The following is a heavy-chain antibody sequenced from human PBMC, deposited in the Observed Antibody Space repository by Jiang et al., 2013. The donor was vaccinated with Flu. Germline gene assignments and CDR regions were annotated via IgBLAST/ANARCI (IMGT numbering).Heavy chain of an antibody. CDR3: ARGGDCSSTNCSEDY. CDR1: GGSFSDYS. D-gene: IGHD2-2*01. CDR2: INHSGRT. V-gene: IGHV4-34*01. J-gene: IGHJ4*02. Sequence: LLKPSETLSLTCAVDGGSFSDYSWSWIRQPPGKGLEWIGEINHSGRTNYNPSLKSRVTISVDTSKNQFSLKASSVTAADTAVYYCARGGDCSSTNCSEDYWGQGTLV.